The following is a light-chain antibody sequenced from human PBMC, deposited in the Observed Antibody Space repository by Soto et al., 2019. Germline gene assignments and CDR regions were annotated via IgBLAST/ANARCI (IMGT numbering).Light chain of an antibody. V-gene: IGKV1-9*01. Sequence: DIQLTQSPSFLSASVGERVTITCRASQGISSYLAWYQQKPGKAPKLLIYAASTLQSGVPSRFSGSGSGSEFTLTIISLQPEDFATYYCQQLNSYPPTFGGGTKVDIK. CDR1: QGISSY. CDR2: AAS. J-gene: IGKJ4*01. CDR3: QQLNSYPPT.